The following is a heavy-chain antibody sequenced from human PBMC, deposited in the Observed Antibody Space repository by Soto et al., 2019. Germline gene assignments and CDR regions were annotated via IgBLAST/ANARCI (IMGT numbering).Heavy chain of an antibody. D-gene: IGHD3-22*01. CDR2: ISYDGSNK. J-gene: IGHJ6*02. CDR3: AKATYYYDSSGYYYYYYGMDV. V-gene: IGHV3-30*18. Sequence: PGGSLRLSCAASGFTFSSYGMHWVRQAPGKGLEWVAVISYDGSNKYYADSVKGRFTISRDNSKNTLYLQMNSLRAEDTAVYYCAKATYYYDSSGYYYYYYGMDVWGQGTTVTV. CDR1: GFTFSSYG.